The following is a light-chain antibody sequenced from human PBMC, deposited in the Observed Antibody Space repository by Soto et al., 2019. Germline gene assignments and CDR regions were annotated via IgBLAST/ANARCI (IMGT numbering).Light chain of an antibody. V-gene: IGKV3-20*01. CDR3: QQYGTSSWA. Sequence: EIVLTQFPGTLSLSPGERATLSCRASQSVGRNYVAWYQQKPGQAPRVIIYAASNRASGIPDRFSGSGSGSDFTITISRLELEDFAGYYCQQYGTSSWAFGQGTKVEIK. CDR2: AAS. J-gene: IGKJ1*01. CDR1: QSVGRNY.